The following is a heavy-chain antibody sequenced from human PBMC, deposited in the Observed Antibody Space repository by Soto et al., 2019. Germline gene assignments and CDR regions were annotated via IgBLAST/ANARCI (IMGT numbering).Heavy chain of an antibody. J-gene: IGHJ3*02. CDR1: GYPVTAYY. D-gene: IGHD3-3*01. CDR2: INPATGAA. Sequence: QLHLVQSGAVVKKPGASVTVSCSASGYPVTAYYMHWVRQAPGRGLEWMGGINPATGAAKYTQTLQGGGTMTRDTATSTVFMELSGLTSEDTAVFYCASGGGVGVAGSAAFDMWGQGTLVTVSS. V-gene: IGHV1-2*02. CDR3: ASGGGVGVAGSAAFDM.